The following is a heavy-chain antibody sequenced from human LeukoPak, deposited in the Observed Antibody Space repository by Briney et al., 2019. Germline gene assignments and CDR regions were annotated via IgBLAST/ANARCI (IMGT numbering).Heavy chain of an antibody. CDR2: ISYDGSNK. CDR3: ARDSPFEEGFDP. Sequence: GGSLRLSCAASGFTFSSYAMHWVRQAPGKGLEWVAVISYDGSNKYYADSVKGRFTISRDNAKNSLYLQMNSLRAEDTAVYYCARDSPFEEGFDPWGQGTLVTVSS. D-gene: IGHD3-10*01. V-gene: IGHV3-30-3*01. CDR1: GFTFSSYA. J-gene: IGHJ5*02.